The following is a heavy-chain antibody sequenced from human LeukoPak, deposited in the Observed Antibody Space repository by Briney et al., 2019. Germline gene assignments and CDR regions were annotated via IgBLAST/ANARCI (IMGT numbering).Heavy chain of an antibody. CDR2: ISYDGSDK. CDR3: ARDAQDYVWGSYPPW. D-gene: IGHD3-16*02. CDR1: GFTFSSYA. J-gene: IGHJ4*02. V-gene: IGHV3-30*04. Sequence: PGGSLRLSCAASGFTFSSYAMYWVRQAPGKGLEWVAVISYDGSDKFYADSVKGRFTISRDNAKNSLYLQMNSLRAEDTAVYYCARDAQDYVWGSYPPWWGQGTLVTVSS.